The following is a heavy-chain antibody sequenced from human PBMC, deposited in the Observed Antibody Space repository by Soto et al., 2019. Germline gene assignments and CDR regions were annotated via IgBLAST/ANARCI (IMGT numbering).Heavy chain of an antibody. CDR1: GFTFSSYS. D-gene: IGHD7-27*01. J-gene: IGHJ4*02. Sequence: GGSLRLSCAASGFTFSSYSMNWVRQAPGKGLEWVSSISSSSSYIYYADSVKGRFTISRDNAKNSLYLQMNSLRAEDTAVYYCARDYQLTGDLCYFDYWGQGTLVTVSS. CDR3: ARDYQLTGDLCYFDY. V-gene: IGHV3-21*01. CDR2: ISSSSSYI.